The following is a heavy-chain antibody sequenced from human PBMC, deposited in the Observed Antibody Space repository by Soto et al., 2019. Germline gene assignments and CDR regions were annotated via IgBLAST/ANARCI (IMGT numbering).Heavy chain of an antibody. CDR2: ITPLFGIP. V-gene: IGHV1-69*17. CDR3: ARDTHSAGGWFDT. Sequence: QVQLVQSGAEVKKPGSSVKVSCKASGGTSRSLSITWVRQAPGQGLEWMGGITPLFGIPNYPQKFQGRLTITAEKSTCTAYLELSSLRSEDTAVYYCARDTHSAGGWFDTWGRGTLGTVSS. D-gene: IGHD2-15*01. J-gene: IGHJ5*02. CDR1: GGTSRSLS.